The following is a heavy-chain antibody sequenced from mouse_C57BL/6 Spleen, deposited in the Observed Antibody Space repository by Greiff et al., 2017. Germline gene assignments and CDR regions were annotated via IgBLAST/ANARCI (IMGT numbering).Heavy chain of an antibody. J-gene: IGHJ2*01. V-gene: IGHV1-82*01. Sequence: VQLKESGPELVKPGASVKISCKASGYAFSSSWMNWVKQRPGKGLEWIGRIYPGDGDTNYNGKFKGKATLTADKSSSTAYMQLSSLTSEDSAVYFCARWPLDYWGQGTTLTVSS. CDR1: GYAFSSSW. CDR3: ARWPLDY. CDR2: IYPGDGDT.